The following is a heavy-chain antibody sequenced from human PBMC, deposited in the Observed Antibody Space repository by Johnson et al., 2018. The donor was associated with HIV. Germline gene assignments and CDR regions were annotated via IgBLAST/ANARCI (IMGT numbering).Heavy chain of an antibody. CDR1: GFTFSSYG. CDR2: ISNDGSDK. D-gene: IGHD6-13*01. J-gene: IGHJ3*02. Sequence: QVQLVESGGGVVQPGRSLGLSCAASGFTFSSYGMHWVRQAPGKGLDWVAVISNDGSDKYYADSVKGRFTISRDNSKNTLYLQMTSLRPEDTAVYYCARGRKDIAAVDGLDTDGFDTWGQGTMVTVSS. V-gene: IGHV3-30*19. CDR3: ARGRKDIAAVDGLDTDGFDT.